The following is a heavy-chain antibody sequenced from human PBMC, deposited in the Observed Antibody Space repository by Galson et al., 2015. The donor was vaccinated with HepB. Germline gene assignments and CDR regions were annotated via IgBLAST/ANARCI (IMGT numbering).Heavy chain of an antibody. D-gene: IGHD1-26*01. CDR1: GFMFDTYA. J-gene: IGHJ4*02. CDR3: AREERRGAIYYRDS. CDR2: FSYDESQK. Sequence: SLRLSCAASGFMFDTYAMHWVRQAPGKGLEWVAIFSYDESQKYYVDSVKGRFTISRDNSKNTLFLHMKNLRLDDTAVYYCAREERRGAIYYRDSCAQGTLVTVSA. V-gene: IGHV3-30*14.